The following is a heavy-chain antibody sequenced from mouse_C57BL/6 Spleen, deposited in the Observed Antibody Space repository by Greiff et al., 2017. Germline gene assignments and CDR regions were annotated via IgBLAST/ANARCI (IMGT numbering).Heavy chain of an antibody. J-gene: IGHJ2*01. D-gene: IGHD1-1*01. CDR1: GYAFSSYW. CDR2: IYPGDGDT. Sequence: QVQLKESGAELVKPGASVKISCKASGYAFSSYWMNWVKQRPGKGLEWIGQIYPGDGDTNYNGKFKGKATLTADKSSSTAYMQLSSLTSEDSAVYFCARGTSVVAGDDFDYWGQGTTLTVSS. V-gene: IGHV1-80*01. CDR3: ARGTSVVAGDDFDY.